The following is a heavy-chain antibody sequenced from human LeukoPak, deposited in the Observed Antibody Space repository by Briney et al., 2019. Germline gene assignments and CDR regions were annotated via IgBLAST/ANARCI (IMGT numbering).Heavy chain of an antibody. V-gene: IGHV3-74*01. J-gene: IGHJ5*02. Sequence: GGSLRLSCAVSGFTFSNFWMHWVRQALGKGLVWVSRIDTDGSSTRYEDSVKGRFTISRDNAKNMLYLQMNSLRAEDTAVYYCANHCTSTSCPNWFDPGAREPWSPSPQ. CDR3: ANHCTSTSCPNWFDP. CDR1: GFTFSNFW. CDR2: IDTDGSST. D-gene: IGHD2-2*01.